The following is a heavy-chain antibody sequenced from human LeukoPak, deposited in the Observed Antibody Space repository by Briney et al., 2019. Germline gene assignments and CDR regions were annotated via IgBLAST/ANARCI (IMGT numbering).Heavy chain of an antibody. CDR3: ARDKHSSSWYGGWFDP. D-gene: IGHD6-13*01. J-gene: IGHJ5*02. V-gene: IGHV3-64*01. CDR2: ISSNGGST. CDR1: GFTFSSYA. Sequence: GGSLRLSCAASGFTFSSYAMHWVRQAPGKGLEYVSAISSNGGSTYYANSVKGRFTISRDNSKNTLYLQMGSLRAEDMAVYYCARDKHSSSWYGGWFDPWGQGTLVTVSS.